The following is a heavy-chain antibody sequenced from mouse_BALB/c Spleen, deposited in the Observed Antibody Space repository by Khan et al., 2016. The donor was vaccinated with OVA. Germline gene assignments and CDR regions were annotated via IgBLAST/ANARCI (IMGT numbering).Heavy chain of an antibody. CDR1: GYTFTSFV. CDR3: AINCRYDVYVDS. Sequence: VQLQQSGPELVKPGASVKMSCTASGYTFTSFVIHWVRQKSGQGLDWIGYIYPFNDGTKYHETFEGQATLTSDKSSSTAYMELSSLPSADSAVFYWAINCRYDVYVDSWGQGTTLTGSS. D-gene: IGHD2-14*01. CDR2: IYPFNDGT. V-gene: IGHV1S136*01. J-gene: IGHJ2*01.